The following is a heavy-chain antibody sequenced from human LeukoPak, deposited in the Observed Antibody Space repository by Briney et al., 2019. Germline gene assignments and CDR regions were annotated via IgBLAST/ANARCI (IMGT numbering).Heavy chain of an antibody. Sequence: GASVKVSCKASGYTFTSYYMHWVRQAPGQGLEWMGIINPSGGSTSYAQKFQGRVTMTRDTSTSTAYMELSSLRSEDTAVYYCASSVYSYDPVGYWGQGTLVTVSS. CDR2: INPSGGST. CDR1: GYTFTSYY. D-gene: IGHD5-18*01. V-gene: IGHV1-46*01. CDR3: ASSVYSYDPVGY. J-gene: IGHJ4*02.